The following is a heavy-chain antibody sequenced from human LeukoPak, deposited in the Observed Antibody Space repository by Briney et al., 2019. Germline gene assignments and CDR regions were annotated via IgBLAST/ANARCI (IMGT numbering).Heavy chain of an antibody. Sequence: GGSLRLSCAASGFTFRSYAMHWVRQAPGKGLEWVAVISYDGSNQFYADFVKGRFTISRDNSKSTLYLQMNSLRAEDTAVYYCARSSGYSSGLYFDFWGQGTLVTASS. D-gene: IGHD6-19*01. CDR2: ISYDGSNQ. J-gene: IGHJ4*02. CDR1: GFTFRSYA. V-gene: IGHV3-30-3*01. CDR3: ARSSGYSSGLYFDF.